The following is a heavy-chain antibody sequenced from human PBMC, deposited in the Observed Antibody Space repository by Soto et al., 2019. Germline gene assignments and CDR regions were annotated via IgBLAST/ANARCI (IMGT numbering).Heavy chain of an antibody. D-gene: IGHD2-2*01. V-gene: IGHV4-34*01. CDR2: INHSGST. J-gene: IGHJ5*02. CDR1: GGSFSGYY. CDR3: ARGLPIVVVPAANWFDP. Sequence: SETLSLTCAVYGGSFSGYYWSWIRQPPGKGLEWIGEINHSGSTNYNPSLKSRVTISVDTSKNQFSLKLSSVTAADTAVYYCARGLPIVVVPAANWFDPWGQGTLVTVSS.